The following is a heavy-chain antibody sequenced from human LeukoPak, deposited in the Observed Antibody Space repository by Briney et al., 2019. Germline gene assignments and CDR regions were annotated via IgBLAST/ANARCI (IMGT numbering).Heavy chain of an antibody. Sequence: PSETLSLTCTVSGGSISSYYWSWIRQTPGKGLEWIGYIYYSGSTNYNPSLKSRVTISVDTSKNQFSLKLSSVTAADTAVYYCARVEMASFDYWGQGTLVTVSS. CDR1: GGSISSYY. J-gene: IGHJ4*02. D-gene: IGHD5-24*01. CDR2: IYYSGST. V-gene: IGHV4-59*08. CDR3: ARVEMASFDY.